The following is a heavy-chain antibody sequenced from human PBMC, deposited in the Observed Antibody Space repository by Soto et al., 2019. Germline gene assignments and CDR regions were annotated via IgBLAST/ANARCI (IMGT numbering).Heavy chain of an antibody. Sequence: SLRLSCAASGFTFSSYSMNWVRQAPGKGLEWVSSISSSSSYIYYADSVKGRFTISRDNAKNSLYLQMNSLRAEDTAVYYCARVYLVDIVVVPAEYGMDVWGQGTTVTVSS. CDR1: GFTFSSYS. CDR2: ISSSSSYI. J-gene: IGHJ6*02. CDR3: ARVYLVDIVVVPAEYGMDV. V-gene: IGHV3-21*01. D-gene: IGHD2-2*01.